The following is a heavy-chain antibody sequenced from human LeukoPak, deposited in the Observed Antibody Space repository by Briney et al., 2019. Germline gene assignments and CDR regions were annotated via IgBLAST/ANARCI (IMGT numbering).Heavy chain of an antibody. J-gene: IGHJ6*03. V-gene: IGHV3-21*01. Sequence: GGSLRLSCAASGFTLSSYSMNWVRQAPGKGLEWVSSISSSSSYIYYADSVKGRFTISRDNAKNSLYLQMNSLRAEDTAVYYCARSEYSSSWYRGIGYYYYMDVWGKGTTVTVSS. CDR2: ISSSSSYI. CDR3: ARSEYSSSWYRGIGYYYYMDV. CDR1: GFTLSSYS. D-gene: IGHD6-13*01.